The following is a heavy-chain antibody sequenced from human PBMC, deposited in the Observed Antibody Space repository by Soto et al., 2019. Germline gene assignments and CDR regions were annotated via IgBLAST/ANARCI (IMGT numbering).Heavy chain of an antibody. Sequence: SETLSLTCAVYGGSFSGYYWSWIRQPPGKGLEWIGEINHSGSTNYNPSLESRVTISLDTSKSQFSLRLNSMTAADTAVYFCARGRYSYGFDSWGQGNLVTVSS. CDR2: INHSGST. CDR3: ARGRYSYGFDS. J-gene: IGHJ4*02. D-gene: IGHD5-18*01. CDR1: GGSFSGYY. V-gene: IGHV4-34*01.